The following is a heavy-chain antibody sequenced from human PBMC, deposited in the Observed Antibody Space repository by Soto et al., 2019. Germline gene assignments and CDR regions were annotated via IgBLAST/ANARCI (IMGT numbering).Heavy chain of an antibody. D-gene: IGHD3-16*01. V-gene: IGHV4-31*03. CDR2: IYYSGST. Sequence: SETLSLTCTVSGGSIGSGLYYWTWIRQHPGKGLEWIGYIYYSGSTYCNPSLKSRLNISIDTSQNQFSLKVTSVTAADTAVYYCARIWSYGMDVWGQGTTVTVSS. CDR3: ARIWSYGMDV. CDR1: GGSIGSGLYY. J-gene: IGHJ6*02.